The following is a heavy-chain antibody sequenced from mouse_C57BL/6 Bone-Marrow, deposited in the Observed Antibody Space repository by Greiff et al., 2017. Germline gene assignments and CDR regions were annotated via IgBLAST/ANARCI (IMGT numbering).Heavy chain of an antibody. D-gene: IGHD1-1*01. V-gene: IGHV1-64*01. CDR1: GYTFTSYW. CDR2: IHPNSGST. Sequence: VQLQQPGAELVKPGASVKLSCKASGYTFTSYWMHWVKQRPGQGLEWIGMIHPNSGSTNYNEKFKSKATLTVDKSSSTAYMQLSSLTSEDSAVYYCARSLITTVVATSDVWGTGTTVTVSS. CDR3: ARSLITTVVATSDV. J-gene: IGHJ1*03.